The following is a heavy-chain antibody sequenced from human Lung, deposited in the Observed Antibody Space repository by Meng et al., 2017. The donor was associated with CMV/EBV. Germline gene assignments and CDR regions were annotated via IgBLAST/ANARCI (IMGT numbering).Heavy chain of an antibody. CDR3: ARDPHFGALDY. CDR1: GFTFSSYE. Sequence: GESLKISCAASGFTFSSYEMNWVRQAPGKGLEWVANIKYDGSDKGYVGSVEGRFTISRDNAKNSVYLQMNTLRVEDTAVYYCARDPHFGALDYWGQGTLVTVSS. J-gene: IGHJ4*02. D-gene: IGHD3-10*01. V-gene: IGHV3-7*01. CDR2: IKYDGSDK.